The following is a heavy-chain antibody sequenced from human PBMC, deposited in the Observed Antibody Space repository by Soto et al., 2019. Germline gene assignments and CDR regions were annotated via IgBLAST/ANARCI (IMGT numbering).Heavy chain of an antibody. V-gene: IGHV3-23*01. CDR2: ISASGGST. CDR3: AEVLSRGGCSGALEY. Sequence: GGSLRLSCVASGFSITSFAMSWVRQAPGKGLEWASAISASGGSTYADSVKGRFTISRDNSKNTLYLQMNSLRAEDTAVYYCAEVLSRGGCSGALEYWGQGALVTVSS. CDR1: GFSITSFA. D-gene: IGHD2-21*02. J-gene: IGHJ4*02.